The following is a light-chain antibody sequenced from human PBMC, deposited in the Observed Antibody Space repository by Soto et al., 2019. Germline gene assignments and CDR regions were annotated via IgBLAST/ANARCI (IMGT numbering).Light chain of an antibody. Sequence: EIQMTHSPSSVSASVGDRVTITCRASQGISTWLAWYQQKAGKAPNLLIYGASNLHSGVPLRFSGSGSGTNFTLTISSLQPEDFATYYCQQANSFPITFGQGTRLEIK. CDR3: QQANSFPIT. CDR2: GAS. CDR1: QGISTW. J-gene: IGKJ5*01. V-gene: IGKV1-12*01.